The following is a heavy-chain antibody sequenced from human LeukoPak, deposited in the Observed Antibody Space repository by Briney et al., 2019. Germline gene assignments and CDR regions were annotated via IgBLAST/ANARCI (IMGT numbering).Heavy chain of an antibody. V-gene: IGHV3-23*01. CDR3: AREPASGSCFDY. Sequence: GGSLRLSCAASGYTFNSYAMSWVRQAPGKGLEWVSAISGSGGSTYYADSVKGRFTISRDNSKNTLYLQMNSLRAEDTALYYCAREPASGSCFDYWGQGTLVTVSS. CDR2: ISGSGGST. D-gene: IGHD3-10*01. CDR1: GYTFNSYA. J-gene: IGHJ4*02.